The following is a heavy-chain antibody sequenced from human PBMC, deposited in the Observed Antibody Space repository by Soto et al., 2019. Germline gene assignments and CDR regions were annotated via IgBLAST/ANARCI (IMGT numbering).Heavy chain of an antibody. CDR1: GLTFTTYW. V-gene: IGHV3-7*03. J-gene: IGHJ4*02. D-gene: IGHD2-15*01. CDR2: IKQDGSEK. Sequence: GGSLRLSCAASGLTFTTYWMTWVRQAPGKGLEWVANIKQDGSEKFYVGSVRGRFTISRDNAKNSMYLQMNSLRAEDTAVYYCARRSSGRLTTAWAPLDWWGQGTLVTVSS. CDR3: ARRSSGRLTTAWAPLDW.